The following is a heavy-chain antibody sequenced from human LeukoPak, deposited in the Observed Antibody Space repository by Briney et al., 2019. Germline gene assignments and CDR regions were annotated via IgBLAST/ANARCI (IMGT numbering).Heavy chain of an antibody. V-gene: IGHV3-7*01. D-gene: IGHD1-7*01. CDR2: INGDGSEK. CDR3: ARGSGNWNYPH. CDR1: GFNFGPYW. Sequence: GGSLRLSCVASGFNFGPYWMSWVRQAPGKGPEWVANINGDGSEKFYVNSVKGRFTISRDNAKNSLYLQMNSLRAEDTAVYYCARGSGNWNYPHWGQGTLVTVSS. J-gene: IGHJ4*02.